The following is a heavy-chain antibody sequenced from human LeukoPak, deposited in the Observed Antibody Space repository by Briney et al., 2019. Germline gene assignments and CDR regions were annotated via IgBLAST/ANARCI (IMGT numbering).Heavy chain of an antibody. V-gene: IGHV4-30-2*01. CDR1: GGSISSGGYS. CDR2: IYHSGST. CDR3: ARAGYYYYYMDV. J-gene: IGHJ6*03. Sequence: SETLSLTCAVSGGSISSGGYSWSWIRQPPGKGLEWIGYIYHSGSTYYNPSLKSRVTISVDTSKNQFSLKLSSVTAADTAVYYCARAGYYYYYMDVWGKGTTVTVSS.